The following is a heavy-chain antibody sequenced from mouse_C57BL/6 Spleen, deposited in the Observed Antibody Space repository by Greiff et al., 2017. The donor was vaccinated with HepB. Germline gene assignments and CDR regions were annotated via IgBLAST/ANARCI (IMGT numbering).Heavy chain of an antibody. J-gene: IGHJ1*03. D-gene: IGHD4-1*01. CDR1: GYSITSGYY. CDR3: ARNWEGGYFDV. Sequence: EVQLQQSGPGLVKPSQSLSLTCSVTGYSITSGYYWNWIRQFPGNKLEWMGYIGYDGSNNYNPSLKNRISITRDTSKNQFFLKLNSVTTEDTATYYCARNWEGGYFDVWGTGTTVTVSS. CDR2: IGYDGSN. V-gene: IGHV3-6*01.